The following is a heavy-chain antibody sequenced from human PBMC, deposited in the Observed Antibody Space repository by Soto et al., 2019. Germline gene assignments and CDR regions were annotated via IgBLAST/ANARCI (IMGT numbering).Heavy chain of an antibody. V-gene: IGHV3-23*01. CDR3: AKDSTGILDNYNSWFDP. CDR2: ISGSGGST. D-gene: IGHD3-3*01. CDR1: GFTFSSYA. J-gene: IGHJ5*02. Sequence: EVQLLESGGGLVQPGGSLRLSCAASGFTFSSYAMSWVRQAPGKGLEWVSAISGSGGSTYYADSVKGRFTISRDNSKNRLYRQRNSLRAEDTAVYYCAKDSTGILDNYNSWFDPWGQGTLVTVSS.